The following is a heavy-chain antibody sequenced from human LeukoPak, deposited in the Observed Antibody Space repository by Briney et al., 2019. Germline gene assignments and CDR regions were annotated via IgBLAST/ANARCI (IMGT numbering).Heavy chain of an antibody. Sequence: GGSLRLSCAASGFSFSSYWMSWVRQAPGKGLGWVANIKQDGSEKYYVDSVKGRFTISRDNAKNSQYLQMNSLRAEDTAVYYCAKDQYYGDYRYPIDYWGQGTLVTVSS. CDR3: AKDQYYGDYRYPIDY. V-gene: IGHV3-7*01. CDR1: GFSFSSYW. J-gene: IGHJ4*02. D-gene: IGHD4-17*01. CDR2: IKQDGSEK.